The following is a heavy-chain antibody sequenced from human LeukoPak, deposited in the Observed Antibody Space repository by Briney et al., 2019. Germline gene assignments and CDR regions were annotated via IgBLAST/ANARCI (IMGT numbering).Heavy chain of an antibody. V-gene: IGHV3-7*01. J-gene: IGHJ4*02. CDR3: ATSSDWAFDH. D-gene: IGHD6-19*01. CDR2: IRPDGGHE. Sequence: GGSLRLSCAASGFTFRNSWMTWVRQAPGKGLEWVANIRPDGGHEQYADSLEGRITISRDNVRNSLFLQLNSLRTEDTAVYFCATSSDWAFDHWGQGTLVTVSS. CDR1: GFTFRNSW.